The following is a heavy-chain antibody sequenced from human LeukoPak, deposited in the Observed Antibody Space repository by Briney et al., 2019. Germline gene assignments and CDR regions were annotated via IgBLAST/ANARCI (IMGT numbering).Heavy chain of an antibody. J-gene: IGHJ4*02. CDR2: IYPDESNI. V-gene: IGHV5-51*01. Sequence: GESLKISCKGSGYSFATYWIAWVRQMPGKGLEWMGIIYPDESNIRYSPSFQGQVTISADKSISTAYLQWSSLKASDTAIYYCARPPSRGYSSSFEYWGQGTLVNVSS. CDR3: ARPPSRGYSSSFEY. D-gene: IGHD2-2*03. CDR1: GYSFATYW.